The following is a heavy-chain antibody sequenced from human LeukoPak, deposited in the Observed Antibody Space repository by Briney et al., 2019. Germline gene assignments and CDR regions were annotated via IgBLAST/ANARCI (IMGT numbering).Heavy chain of an antibody. V-gene: IGHV5-51*01. Sequence: GESLKISCKGSGYSFTSYWIGWVRQMPGKGLEWMGIIYPGDSDTRYSPSFRGQVTISADKSISTAYLQWSSLKASDTAMYYCARDRITMVRGVIIKNDYYYYGMDVWGQGTTVTVSS. CDR1: GYSFTSYW. CDR2: IYPGDSDT. CDR3: ARDRITMVRGVIIKNDYYYYGMDV. J-gene: IGHJ6*02. D-gene: IGHD3-10*01.